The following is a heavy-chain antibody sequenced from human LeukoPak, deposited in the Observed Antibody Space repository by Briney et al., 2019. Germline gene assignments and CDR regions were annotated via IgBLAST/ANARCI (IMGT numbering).Heavy chain of an antibody. CDR1: GFTFSSYA. V-gene: IGHV3-23*01. Sequence: PGGSLRLSCAASGFTFSSYAMSWVRQAPGKGLEWVSAISGSGGSTYYADSAKGRFTISRDNSKNTLYLQMNSLRAEDTAVYYCAIDTLYGSGSYAFDIWGQGTMVTVSS. J-gene: IGHJ3*02. D-gene: IGHD3-10*01. CDR2: ISGSGGST. CDR3: AIDTLYGSGSYAFDI.